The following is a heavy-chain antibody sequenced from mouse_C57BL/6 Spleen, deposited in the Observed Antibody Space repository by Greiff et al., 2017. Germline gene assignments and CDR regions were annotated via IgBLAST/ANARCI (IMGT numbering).Heavy chain of an antibody. V-gene: IGHV1-55*01. CDR2: IYPGSGST. J-gene: IGHJ4*01. CDR3: ATITTVVAEDAMDY. CDR1: GYTFTSYW. D-gene: IGHD1-1*01. Sequence: QVQLQQPGAELVKPGASVRMSCKASGYTFTSYWITWVKQRPGQGLEWIGDIYPGSGSTNYNEKFKSKATLTVDTSSSTAYMQLSSLTSEDSAVYYCATITTVVAEDAMDYWGQGTSVTVSS.